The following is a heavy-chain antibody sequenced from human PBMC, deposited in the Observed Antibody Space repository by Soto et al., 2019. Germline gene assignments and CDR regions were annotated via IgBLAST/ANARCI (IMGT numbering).Heavy chain of an antibody. D-gene: IGHD2-15*01. J-gene: IGHJ6*03. CDR1: GYTFTGYY. Sequence: QVQLVQSGAEVKKPGASVKVSCKASGYTFTGYYMHWVRQAPGQGLEWMGWINPNSGGTNYAQKFQGWVTMPRATPLSPAYMEMSRLRSDDTAVYYCARGGRYCSGGSCYSATDYYYYYYMDVWGKGTTVTVSS. CDR3: ARGGRYCSGGSCYSATDYYYYYYMDV. CDR2: INPNSGGT. V-gene: IGHV1-2*04.